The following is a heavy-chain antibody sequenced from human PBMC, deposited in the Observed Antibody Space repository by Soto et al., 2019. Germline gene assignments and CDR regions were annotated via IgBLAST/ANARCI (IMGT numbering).Heavy chain of an antibody. Sequence: QVQLVQSGAEVKKPGASVKVSCKASGYTFTSHDINWMRQATGQGLEWMGWMNPHSGHTNYAQKFQGRVTMTRDTSISTAYMELTSLRSDDTAVYYCASDMSTTWGQGTLVTVSS. J-gene: IGHJ5*02. CDR2: MNPHSGHT. V-gene: IGHV1-8*01. CDR3: ASDMSTT. D-gene: IGHD2-2*01. CDR1: GYTFTSHD.